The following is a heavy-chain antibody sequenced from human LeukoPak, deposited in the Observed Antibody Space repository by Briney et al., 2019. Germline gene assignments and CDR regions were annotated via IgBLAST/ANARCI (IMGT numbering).Heavy chain of an antibody. D-gene: IGHD1-26*01. Sequence: SETLSLTCTVSGASVSSASYWTWIRQPPGKGVEWIAHIYNGVNTNYNPSLKGRVTISVDTSKNQFSLRLNSVTAADTAVYYCARSRAFNSGAFDPWGQGSLVTVSS. J-gene: IGHJ5*02. CDR3: ARSRAFNSGAFDP. CDR2: IYNGVNT. V-gene: IGHV4-61*01. CDR1: GASVSSASY.